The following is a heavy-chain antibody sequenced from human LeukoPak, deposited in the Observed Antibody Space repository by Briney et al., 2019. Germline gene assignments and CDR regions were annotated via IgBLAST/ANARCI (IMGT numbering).Heavy chain of an antibody. J-gene: IGHJ6*03. Sequence: ASVKVSCKASGYTFTSYGISWVRQAPGQGLEWMGWISAYNGNTNYAQKLQGRVTMTTDTSTSTAYMELRSLRSDDTAVYYCARVVVVPAAIDYDYYYMDVWGKGTTVTVSS. V-gene: IGHV1-18*01. D-gene: IGHD2-2*01. CDR1: GYTFTSYG. CDR3: ARVVVVPAAIDYDYYYMDV. CDR2: ISAYNGNT.